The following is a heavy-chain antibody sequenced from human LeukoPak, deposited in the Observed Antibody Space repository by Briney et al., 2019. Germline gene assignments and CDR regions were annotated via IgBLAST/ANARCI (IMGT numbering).Heavy chain of an antibody. CDR3: AKDRRYHFDY. D-gene: IGHD1-1*01. J-gene: IGHJ4*02. V-gene: IGHV3-23*01. CDR1: GFAFGTYA. CDR2: ISGSGGST. Sequence: PGGSLRPSCAASGFAFGTYATSWVRQAPGKGLEWVSAISGSGGSTYYADSVKGRFTISRDNSKNTLYLQMNSLRVEDTAVYYCAKDRRYHFDYWGQGTLVTVSS.